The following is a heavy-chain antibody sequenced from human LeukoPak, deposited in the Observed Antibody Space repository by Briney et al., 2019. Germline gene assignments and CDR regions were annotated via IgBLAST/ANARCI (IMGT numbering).Heavy chain of an antibody. CDR1: GYSISSGYY. CDR3: AVSGYSYGFPNDYYYYYMDV. CDR2: IYHSGST. V-gene: IGHV4-38-2*02. J-gene: IGHJ6*03. D-gene: IGHD5-18*01. Sequence: SETLSLTCTVSGYSISSGYYWGWIRQPPGKGLEWIGSIYHSGSTYYNPSLKSRVTISVDTSKNQFSLKLSSVTAADTAVYYCAVSGYSYGFPNDYYYYYMDVWGKGTTVTVSS.